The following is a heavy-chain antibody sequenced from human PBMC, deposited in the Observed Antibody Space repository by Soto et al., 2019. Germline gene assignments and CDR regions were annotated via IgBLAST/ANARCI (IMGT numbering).Heavy chain of an antibody. CDR3: ARVVPGAEAWFGP. J-gene: IGHJ5*02. V-gene: IGHV1-18*01. CDR2: ISLYSDGK. D-gene: IGHD2-2*01. CDR1: GYTFSNYG. Sequence: QVQLVQSGGEVKRPGASVKVSCKTSGYTFSNYGITWVRKAPGQPLEWMGGISLYSDGKNYAQKFQGRVSMTTDTSTPTAYMELRSLRSDDTAVYYCARVVPGAEAWFGPWGQGTLVTVSS.